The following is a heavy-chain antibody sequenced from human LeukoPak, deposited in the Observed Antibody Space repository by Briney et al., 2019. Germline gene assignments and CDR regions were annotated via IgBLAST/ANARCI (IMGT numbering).Heavy chain of an antibody. V-gene: IGHV4-31*03. J-gene: IGHJ5*02. CDR1: GGSISSGGYY. D-gene: IGHD4-11*01. CDR3: ARAARNYVGDWFDP. CDR2: IYYSGST. Sequence: SETLSLTCTVSGGSISSGGYYWSWIRQHPGKGLEWIGYIYYSGSTYYNPSLKSRVTISVDTSKNQFTLKLSSVTAADTAVYYCARAARNYVGDWFDPWGQGTLVTVSS.